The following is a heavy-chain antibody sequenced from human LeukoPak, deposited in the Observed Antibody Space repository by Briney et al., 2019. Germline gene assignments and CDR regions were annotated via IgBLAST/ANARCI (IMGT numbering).Heavy chain of an antibody. CDR3: ATYGSGSYYRFDY. D-gene: IGHD3-10*01. J-gene: IGHJ4*02. Sequence: GGSLRLSCAASRFTFSDYWMNWVRQAPGKGLEWVAFIRYDGSNKYYADSVKGRFTISRDNSKNTLYLQMNSLRAEDTAVYYCATYGSGSYYRFDYWGQGTLVTVSS. CDR1: RFTFSDYW. CDR2: IRYDGSNK. V-gene: IGHV3-30*02.